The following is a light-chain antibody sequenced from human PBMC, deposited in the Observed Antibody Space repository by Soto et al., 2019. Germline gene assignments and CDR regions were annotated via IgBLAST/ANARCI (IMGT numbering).Light chain of an antibody. CDR2: TAS. CDR3: QQNNFY. Sequence: DIQKTQSPSSLSASVGDRVTISCRASERISDYLAWYQQKPGKAPKLLINTASSLRSGVPSRFSGSGSGTEFTLTIDSLQPDDFATYYCQQNNFYFGRGTKVDIK. CDR1: ERISDY. V-gene: IGKV1-39*01. J-gene: IGKJ3*01.